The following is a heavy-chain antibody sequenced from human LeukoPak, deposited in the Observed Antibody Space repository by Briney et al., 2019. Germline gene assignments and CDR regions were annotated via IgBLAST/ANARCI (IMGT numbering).Heavy chain of an antibody. V-gene: IGHV4-4*07. CDR2: FYTSGTT. D-gene: IGHD3-10*01. CDR3: ASGDTRGFDY. J-gene: IGHJ4*02. Sequence: SETLSLTCTVSGGSIISYYWSWIRQPAGKGLERVGRFYTSGTTNYNPSLKSRVTMSVDTSKNQFSLKLSSVTAADTAVYYCASGDTRGFDYWGQGTLVAVSS. CDR1: GGSIISYY.